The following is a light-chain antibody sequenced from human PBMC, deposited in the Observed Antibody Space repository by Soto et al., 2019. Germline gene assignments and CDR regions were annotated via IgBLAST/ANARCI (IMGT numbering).Light chain of an antibody. CDR1: QSVSIW. Sequence: DLQMTQSPSTLSAYVGDSVTITCRASQSVSIWLAWYQQKPGKAPKLLIYKASSLESGVPSRFSASGSGTEFTLTISSLQPDDFATYFCQQYNTYFTFGQGTKLEIK. V-gene: IGKV1-5*03. J-gene: IGKJ2*01. CDR2: KAS. CDR3: QQYNTYFT.